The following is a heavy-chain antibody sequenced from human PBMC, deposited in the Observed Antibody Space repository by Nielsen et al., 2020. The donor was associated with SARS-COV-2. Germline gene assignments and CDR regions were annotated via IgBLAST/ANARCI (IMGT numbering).Heavy chain of an antibody. Sequence: GESLKISCAASGFTFSFYSMNWVRQAPGKGLEWVSSISTSSTYIYYADSVKGRFTISRDNAKNSLSLQMNSLRAEDTAVYYCATNTSMITPAYWGQGTLVTVSS. CDR2: ISTSSTYI. CDR3: ATNTSMITPAY. V-gene: IGHV3-21*01. CDR1: GFTFSFYS. D-gene: IGHD5-18*01. J-gene: IGHJ4*02.